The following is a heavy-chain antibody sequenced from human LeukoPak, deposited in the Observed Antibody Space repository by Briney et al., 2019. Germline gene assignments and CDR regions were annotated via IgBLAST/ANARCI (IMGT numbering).Heavy chain of an antibody. Sequence: SETLSLTCTVSGYSISSGYYWGWIRQPPGKGLEWIGSIYHSGSTYYNPSLKSRVTISVDTSKNQFSLKLSSVTAADTAVYYCAREGTVPFDYWGQGTLVTVSS. J-gene: IGHJ4*02. CDR1: GYSISSGYY. CDR2: IYHSGST. V-gene: IGHV4-38-2*02. D-gene: IGHD4-17*01. CDR3: AREGTVPFDY.